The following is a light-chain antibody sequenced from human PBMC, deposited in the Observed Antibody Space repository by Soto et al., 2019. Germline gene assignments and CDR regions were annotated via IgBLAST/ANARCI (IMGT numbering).Light chain of an antibody. CDR1: SSNIGAGYD. CDR2: GNS. J-gene: IGLJ1*01. V-gene: IGLV1-40*01. CDR3: QSYDSSLSVFYV. Sequence: QSLLTQPPSVSGAPWQRVTISCTGSSSNIGAGYDVHWYQQLPGTAPKLLIYGNSNRPSGVPDRFSGSKSGTSASLAITGLQAEDEADYYCQSYDSSLSVFYVFGTGTKVTVL.